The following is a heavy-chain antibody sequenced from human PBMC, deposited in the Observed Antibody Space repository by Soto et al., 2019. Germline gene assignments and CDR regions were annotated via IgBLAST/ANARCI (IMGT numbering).Heavy chain of an antibody. CDR1: GGSFSGYY. V-gene: IGHV4-34*01. CDR2: INHSGNT. Sequence: SETLSLTCAVYGGSFSGYYWSWIRQPPGKGLEWIGEINHSGNTNYNPSLESRVTISVDTSKNQLSLNLSSVTAADTAVYYCARRYGGNFDYWGQGTRVTVSS. D-gene: IGHD1-26*01. CDR3: ARRYGGNFDY. J-gene: IGHJ4*02.